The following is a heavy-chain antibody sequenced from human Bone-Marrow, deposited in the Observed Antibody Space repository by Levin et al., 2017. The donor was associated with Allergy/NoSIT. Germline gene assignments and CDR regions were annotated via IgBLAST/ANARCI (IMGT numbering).Heavy chain of an antibody. CDR3: ARDTGSQSRRGFDY. J-gene: IGHJ4*02. CDR2: IYYSGST. Sequence: SETLSLTCTVSGGSISSYYWSWIRQPPGKGLEWIGYIYYSGSTNYNPSLKSRVTISVDTSKNQFSLKLSSVTAADTAVYYCARDTGSQSRRGFDYWGQGTLVTVSS. CDR1: GGSISSYY. V-gene: IGHV4-59*01. D-gene: IGHD3-10*01.